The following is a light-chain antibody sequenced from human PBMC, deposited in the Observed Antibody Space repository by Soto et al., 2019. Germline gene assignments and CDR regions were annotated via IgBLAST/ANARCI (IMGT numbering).Light chain of an antibody. CDR2: EVS. CDR3: SSYAGSNIVV. CDR1: SSDVGGYNY. Sequence: QSALTQPPSASGSPGQSVTISCTGTSSDVGGYNYVSWYQRHPGKAPKLVISEVSQRPSGVPDRFSGSKSGNTASLTVSGLQAEDEADYYCSSYAGSNIVVFGGGTKLTVL. J-gene: IGLJ2*01. V-gene: IGLV2-8*01.